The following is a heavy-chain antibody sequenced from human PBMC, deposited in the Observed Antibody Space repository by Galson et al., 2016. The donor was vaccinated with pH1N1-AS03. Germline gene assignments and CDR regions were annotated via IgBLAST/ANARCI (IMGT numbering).Heavy chain of an antibody. CDR3: GLTGIAATGYFDY. D-gene: IGHD6-13*01. Sequence: PALVKPTQTLTLTCTFSGFSLNTDGTRVSWIRPPPGKALEWLARIDWDDDKFYRTSLKTRLTISKDTSKNQVVLTLTNVGPVDTATYYCGLTGIAATGYFDYWGQGTLVTVSS. CDR2: IDWDDDK. V-gene: IGHV2-70*04. J-gene: IGHJ4*02. CDR1: GFSLNTDGTR.